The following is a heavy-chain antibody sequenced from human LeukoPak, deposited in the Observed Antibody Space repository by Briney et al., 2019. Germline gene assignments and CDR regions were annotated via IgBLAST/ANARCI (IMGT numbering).Heavy chain of an antibody. CDR3: ARRGRIFGVVEFSWYYMDV. D-gene: IGHD3-3*01. CDR2: INPSGGST. J-gene: IGHJ6*03. CDR1: GGTFSSYA. V-gene: IGHV1-46*01. Sequence: ASVKVSCKASGGTFSSYAISWVRQAPGQGLEWMGIINPSGGSTSYAQKFQGRVTMTRDMSTSTVYMELSSLRSEDTAVYYCARRGRIFGVVEFSWYYMDVWGKGTTVTVSS.